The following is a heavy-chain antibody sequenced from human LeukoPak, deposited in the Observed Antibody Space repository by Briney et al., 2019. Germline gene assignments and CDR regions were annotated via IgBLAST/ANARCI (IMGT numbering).Heavy chain of an antibody. CDR3: ARGHRTGYRWNHNWFDP. CDR2: MNPNSGNT. D-gene: IGHD3-16*02. V-gene: IGHV1-8*01. J-gene: IGHJ5*02. Sequence: ASVKVSCKASGYTFTSYDINWVRQATGQGLEWMGWMNPNSGNTGYAQKFQGRVTMTRNTSISTAYMELSSLRSEDTAVYYCARGHRTGYRWNHNWFDPWGQGTLVTVSS. CDR1: GYTFTSYD.